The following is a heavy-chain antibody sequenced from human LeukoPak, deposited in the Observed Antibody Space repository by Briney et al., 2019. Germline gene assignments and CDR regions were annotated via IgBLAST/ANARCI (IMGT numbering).Heavy chain of an antibody. CDR1: GFTFSNYW. CDR3: ANPQSRGYDYLDY. V-gene: IGHV3-30*18. J-gene: IGHJ4*02. Sequence: PGGSLRLSCAASGFTFSNYWMHWVRQAPGKGLEWVAVISIDESEKYYADSVKGRFTISRDNSRNTLYLQMNSLRGDDTAVYYCANPQSRGYDYLDYWGQGTLVTVSS. CDR2: ISIDESEK. D-gene: IGHD5-12*01.